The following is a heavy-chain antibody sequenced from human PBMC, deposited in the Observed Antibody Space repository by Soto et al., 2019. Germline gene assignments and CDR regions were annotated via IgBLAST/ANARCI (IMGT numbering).Heavy chain of an antibody. CDR1: GYSFTGYG. CDR3: ARDHAMYYYGSGSHGWFDP. V-gene: IGHV1-18*01. J-gene: IGHJ5*02. D-gene: IGHD3-10*01. CDR2: ISAYNGNT. Sequence: ASVKISCKASGYSFTGYGISWVRQAPGQGLEWMGWISAYNGNTNYAQKLQGRVTMTTDTSTSTAYMELRSLRSDDTAVYYCARDHAMYYYGSGSHGWFDPWAQGTLVTVSS.